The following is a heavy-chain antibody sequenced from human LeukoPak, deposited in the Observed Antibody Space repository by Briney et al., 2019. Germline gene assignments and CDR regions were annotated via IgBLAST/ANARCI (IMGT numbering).Heavy chain of an antibody. V-gene: IGHV3-11*04. CDR2: ISTSGSII. Sequence: GGSLRLSCAASGFTFSDYYMSRIRQAPGKGLEWVSYISTSGSIISYADSVKGRFTISRDNAKNSLYLQMNSLRAEDTAVYYCARTPGDYDDYWGQGTLVTVSS. D-gene: IGHD2-15*01. CDR3: ARTPGDYDDY. J-gene: IGHJ4*02. CDR1: GFTFSDYY.